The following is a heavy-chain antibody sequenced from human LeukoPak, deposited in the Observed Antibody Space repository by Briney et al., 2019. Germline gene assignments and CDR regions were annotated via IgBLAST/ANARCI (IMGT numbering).Heavy chain of an antibody. CDR1: GFTFDDYA. V-gene: IGHV3-9*01. J-gene: IGHJ5*02. CDR3: AKGKYYYDSSGYLWFDP. D-gene: IGHD3-22*01. CDR2: ISWNSGSI. Sequence: GGSLRLSCAASGFTFDDYAMHWVRQAPGKGLEWVSGISWNSGSIGYADSGKGRFTISRDNAKNSLYLQMNSLRAEDTALYYCAKGKYYYDSSGYLWFDPWGQGTLVTVSS.